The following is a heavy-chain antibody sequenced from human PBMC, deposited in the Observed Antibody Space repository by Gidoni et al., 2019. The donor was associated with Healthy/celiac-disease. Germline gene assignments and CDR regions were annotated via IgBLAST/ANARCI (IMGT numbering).Heavy chain of an antibody. J-gene: IGHJ4*02. V-gene: IGHV3-23*01. Sequence: EVQLLESGGGLVQPGGSLRLSCAASGSTFSSYAMRWSRQAPGKGLEWVSAISGSGGSTYYADSVKGRFTISRDNSKNTLYLQMNSLRAEDTAVYYCAKDPRGIVVAFFDYWGQGTLVTVSS. D-gene: IGHD3-22*01. CDR1: GSTFSSYA. CDR2: ISGSGGST. CDR3: AKDPRGIVVAFFDY.